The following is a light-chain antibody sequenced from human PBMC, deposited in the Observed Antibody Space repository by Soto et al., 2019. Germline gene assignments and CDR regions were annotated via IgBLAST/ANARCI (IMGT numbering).Light chain of an antibody. J-gene: IGLJ1*01. Sequence: QPMPTQPRAGSETSWQRVTISYSGSISNIGSNPVYWHQQLPGTAPKLLIFRNNQRPSGVPDRFSDSKSGTSASLAISGLRSEDEADYYCAAWDDSLSVYVFGTGTKV. CDR3: AAWDDSLSVYV. CDR1: ISNIGSNP. V-gene: IGLV1-47*01. CDR2: RNN.